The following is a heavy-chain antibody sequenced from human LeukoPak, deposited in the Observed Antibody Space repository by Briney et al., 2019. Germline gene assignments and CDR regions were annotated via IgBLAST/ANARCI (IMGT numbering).Heavy chain of an antibody. CDR3: ARGLTLTGTTWDADY. Sequence: GGSLRLSCAASGFTFSSYALHWVRQAPGKGLEWVSVISYDASNKFYADSVKGRFTISRDNSKNTMYLQMHSLRTEDTAVYYCARGLTLTGTTWDADYWGQGTLVTVSS. D-gene: IGHD1-1*01. V-gene: IGHV3-30*04. CDR1: GFTFSSYA. CDR2: ISYDASNK. J-gene: IGHJ4*02.